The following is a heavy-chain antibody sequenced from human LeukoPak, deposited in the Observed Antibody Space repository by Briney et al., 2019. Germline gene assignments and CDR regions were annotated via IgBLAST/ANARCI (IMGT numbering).Heavy chain of an antibody. Sequence: PGGSLRLSCTVSGFTFSSYAMSWVRQAPGKGLEWVSAISSTGGNTYHADSVKGRFTISRDNSKNTLYLQMNSLRVEDTAVYYCARRGESTNYGDYRFDSWGQGTLVIVSP. CDR1: GFTFSSYA. CDR3: ARRGESTNYGDYRFDS. V-gene: IGHV3-23*01. D-gene: IGHD4-17*01. CDR2: ISSTGGNT. J-gene: IGHJ4*02.